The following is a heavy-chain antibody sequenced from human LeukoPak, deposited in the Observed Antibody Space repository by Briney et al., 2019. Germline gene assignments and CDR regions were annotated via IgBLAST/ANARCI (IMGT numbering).Heavy chain of an antibody. Sequence: GGSLRLSCAASGFTFSSYAMHWVRQAPGKGLEWVAVISYDGSNKYYADSVKGRFTISRDNPKNTLYLQMDSLRADDTAVYYCAKHRLRAFDIWGQGTMVTVSS. J-gene: IGHJ3*02. CDR1: GFTFSSYA. V-gene: IGHV3-30-3*02. CDR3: AKHRLRAFDI. D-gene: IGHD5/OR15-5a*01. CDR2: ISYDGSNK.